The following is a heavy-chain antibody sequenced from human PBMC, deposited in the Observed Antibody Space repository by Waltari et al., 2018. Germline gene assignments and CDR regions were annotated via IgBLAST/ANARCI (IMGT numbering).Heavy chain of an antibody. CDR1: GFPLRRFG. Sequence: QVQLVESGGGVVQPGRSLRLSCAGSGFPLRRFGMHWVRQAPGKGLEWVAVIWHDGSNEYYVDSVKGRFTISRDNSKNTLYLQMNSLRAEDSAVYYCASQSTTLFDYWGQGTLVTVSS. CDR3: ASQSTTLFDY. CDR2: IWHDGSNE. D-gene: IGHD2-15*01. V-gene: IGHV3-33*01. J-gene: IGHJ4*02.